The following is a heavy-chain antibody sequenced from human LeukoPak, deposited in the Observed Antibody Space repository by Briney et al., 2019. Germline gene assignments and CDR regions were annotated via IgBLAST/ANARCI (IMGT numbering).Heavy chain of an antibody. CDR3: AKIVGRSGVYFDY. CDR2: IDSSGGYM. CDR1: GFTFNTYS. Sequence: PGGSLRLSCEASGFTFNTYSMNWARQAPGKGLEWVSSIDSSGGYMFYADSVKGRFIISRDNAKDSLYLQMNSLRAEDTAVYYCAKIVGRSGVYFDYWGQGTPVTVSS. D-gene: IGHD6-19*01. V-gene: IGHV3-21*04. J-gene: IGHJ4*02.